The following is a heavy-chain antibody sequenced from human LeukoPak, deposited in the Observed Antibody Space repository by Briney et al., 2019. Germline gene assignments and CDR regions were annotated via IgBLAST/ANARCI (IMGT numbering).Heavy chain of an antibody. CDR2: MNPNSGNT. J-gene: IGHJ6*02. CDR1: GYTFTSYD. D-gene: IGHD6-13*01. CDR3: ARGGIAAAGYGMDV. V-gene: IGHV1-8*01. Sequence: ASVKVSCKASGYTFTSYDINWARQATGQGLEWMGWMNPNSGNTGYAQKFQGRVTMTRNTSISTAYMELSSLRSEDTAVYYCARGGIAAAGYGMDVWGQGTTATASS.